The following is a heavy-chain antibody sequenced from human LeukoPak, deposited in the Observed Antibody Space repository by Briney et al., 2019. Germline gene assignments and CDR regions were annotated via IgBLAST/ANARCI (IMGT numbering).Heavy chain of an antibody. J-gene: IGHJ4*02. Sequence: SETLSLTCAVYGGSFSGYYWSWIRQPPGKGLEWIGEINHSGSTNYNPSLKSRVTISVDASKNQFSLKLSSVTAADTAVYYCARSRVLWLYIDYWGQGTLVTVSS. CDR1: GGSFSGYY. D-gene: IGHD2-2*01. CDR2: INHSGST. V-gene: IGHV4-34*01. CDR3: ARSRVLWLYIDY.